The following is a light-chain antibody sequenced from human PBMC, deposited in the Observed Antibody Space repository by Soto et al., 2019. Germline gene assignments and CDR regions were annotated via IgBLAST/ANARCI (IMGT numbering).Light chain of an antibody. CDR2: DAS. J-gene: IGKJ1*01. CDR1: QSVSSY. V-gene: IGKV3-11*01. Sequence: EIVLTQSPATLSLSPGERATLSCRASQSVSSYLAWFQQKPGQAPRLLIYDASNRATGIPARFSGSGSGTDFTLTISSLEPEDFAVYYCPQRSNWQGTFGQGTKV. CDR3: PQRSNWQGT.